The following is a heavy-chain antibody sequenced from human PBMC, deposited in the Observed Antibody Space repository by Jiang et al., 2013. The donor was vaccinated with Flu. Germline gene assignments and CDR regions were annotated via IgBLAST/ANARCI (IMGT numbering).Heavy chain of an antibody. Sequence: QLVESGAEVKKPGESLKISCEGSGYTFSDFWIAWVRQMPGKGLEWMGIIYPGDSDSRYSPSFQGQVTISADKSISTAYLQWSSLKASDTAMYYCARLGITGRFSSSSSDLDYWGQGTLVTVSS. CDR1: GYTFSDFW. V-gene: IGHV5-51*03. CDR3: ARLGITGRFSSSSSDLDY. D-gene: IGHD6-6*01. J-gene: IGHJ4*02. CDR2: IYPGDSDS.